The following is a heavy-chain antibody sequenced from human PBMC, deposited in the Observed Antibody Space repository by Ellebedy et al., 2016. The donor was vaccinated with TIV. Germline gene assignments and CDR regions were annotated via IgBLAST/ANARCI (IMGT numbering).Heavy chain of an antibody. CDR2: IYHSGST. J-gene: IGHJ6*02. CDR1: GGSISSGGYS. CDR3: ARDGGVDYYGMDV. Sequence: LRLSCAVSGGSISSGGYSWSWIRQPPGKGLEWIGYIYHSGSTYYNPSLKSRVTISVDRSKNQFSLKLSSVTAADTAVYYCARDGGVDYYGMDVWGQGTTVTVSS. D-gene: IGHD2-15*01. V-gene: IGHV4-30-2*01.